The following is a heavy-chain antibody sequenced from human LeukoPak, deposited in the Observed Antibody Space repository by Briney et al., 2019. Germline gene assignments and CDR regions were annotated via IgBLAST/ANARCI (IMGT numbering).Heavy chain of an antibody. Sequence: PGGSLRLSCAASGFTFTNAHMSWVRQAPGKGLEWLGRIKSKTDGGTTDYAAPVEGRFTISRDDSENSLYLQMNSLTAEDTAMYYCTTNTVEWGQGTLVTVSS. CDR1: GFTFTNAH. V-gene: IGHV3-15*01. CDR2: IKSKTDGGTT. CDR3: TTNTVE. J-gene: IGHJ4*02. D-gene: IGHD4-17*01.